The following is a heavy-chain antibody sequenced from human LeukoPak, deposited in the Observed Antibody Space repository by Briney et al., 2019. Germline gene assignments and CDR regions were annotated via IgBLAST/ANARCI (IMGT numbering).Heavy chain of an antibody. D-gene: IGHD2-15*01. J-gene: IGHJ4*02. CDR3: AKEWKVRATPLDY. Sequence: GGSLRLSCAASGFTFSSYGMHWVRQAPGEGLEWVAVISYDGSNKYYADSVKDRFTISRDNSKNTLYLQMNSLRAEDTAVYYCAKEWKVRATPLDYWGQGTLVTVSS. CDR1: GFTFSSYG. V-gene: IGHV3-30*18. CDR2: ISYDGSNK.